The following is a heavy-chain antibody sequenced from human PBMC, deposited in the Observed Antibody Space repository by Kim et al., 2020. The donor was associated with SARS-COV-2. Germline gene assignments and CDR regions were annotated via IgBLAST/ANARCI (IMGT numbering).Heavy chain of an antibody. CDR1: GFTFSSYA. Sequence: GGSLRLSCAASGFTFSSYAMSWVRQAPGKGLEWVSAISGSGGSTYYADSVKGRFTISRDNSKNTLYLQMNSLRAEDTAVYYCAKEGAYYYDSTAFVWYFDLWGRGTLVTVSS. J-gene: IGHJ2*01. CDR2: ISGSGGST. V-gene: IGHV3-23*01. CDR3: AKEGAYYYDSTAFVWYFDL. D-gene: IGHD3-22*01.